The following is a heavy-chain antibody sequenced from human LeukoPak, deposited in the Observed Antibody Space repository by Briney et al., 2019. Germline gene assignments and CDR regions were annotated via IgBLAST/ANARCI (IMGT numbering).Heavy chain of an antibody. CDR3: AKDDRWLQFCC. D-gene: IGHD5-24*01. CDR2: ISSSSSYI. Sequence: KTGGSLRLSCAASGFTFSSYSMNWVRQAPGKGLEWVSSISSSSSYIYYADSVKGRFTISRDNAKNSLYLQMNSLRAEDTAVYYCAKDDRWLQFCCWGQGTLVTVSA. V-gene: IGHV3-21*04. CDR1: GFTFSSYS. J-gene: IGHJ4*02.